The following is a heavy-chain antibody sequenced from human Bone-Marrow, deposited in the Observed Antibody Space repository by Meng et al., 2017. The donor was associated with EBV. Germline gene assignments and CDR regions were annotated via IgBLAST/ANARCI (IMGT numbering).Heavy chain of an antibody. CDR3: ARESGRGYTPDF. J-gene: IGHJ4*02. Sequence: QVKVVESGAEVKRPVSSVKVSCKASGGAFSNSAISWVRQAPGQGLEWMGGFIPILGTPNYAQKYQDRVTITADESTSTAYMELSGLRSEDTAVYYCARESGRGYTPDFWGQGTLVTVSS. V-gene: IGHV1-69*01. CDR2: FIPILGTP. CDR1: GGAFSNSA. D-gene: IGHD3-10*01.